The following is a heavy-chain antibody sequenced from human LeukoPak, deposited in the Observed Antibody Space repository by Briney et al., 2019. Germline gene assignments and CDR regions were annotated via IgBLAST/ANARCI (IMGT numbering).Heavy chain of an antibody. Sequence: ASVKVSCKACGLTFTNSAMQWVRQARAQRREWVGWIVVASGNTKYAQKFQERVTITRDMSTSTAYMELSSLSPEDTAVYYCAAAPIEMQQRGFDYWGQGTLVTVSS. D-gene: IGHD5-24*01. CDR1: GLTFTNSA. J-gene: IGHJ4*02. CDR2: IVVASGNT. V-gene: IGHV1-58*02. CDR3: AAAPIEMQQRGFDY.